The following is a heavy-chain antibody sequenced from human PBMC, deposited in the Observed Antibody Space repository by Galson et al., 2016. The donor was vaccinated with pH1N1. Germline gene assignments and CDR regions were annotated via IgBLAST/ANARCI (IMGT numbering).Heavy chain of an antibody. V-gene: IGHV1-18*01. J-gene: IGHJ4*02. CDR1: GYTFINYG. D-gene: IGHD3-10*01. CDR3: ARVLRTGVFDC. Sequence: SVKVSCKASGYTFINYGIAWVRQAPGQGPEWMGWISAYDGHTDYAQNFQGRVAMTIDTSTSTANMELRSPRFDDTAVYYCARVLRTGVFDCWGQGTLVTVDS. CDR2: ISAYDGHT.